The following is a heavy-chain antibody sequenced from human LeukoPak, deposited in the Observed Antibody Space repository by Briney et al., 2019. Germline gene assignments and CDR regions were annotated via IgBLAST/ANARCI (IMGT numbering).Heavy chain of an antibody. CDR3: ARGGYVGAVAGQGY. Sequence: SETLSLPCAVYGGSFSGYYWSWIRQPPGKGLEWIGEINHSGSTNYNPSLKSRVTISVDTSKNPFSLKLSSVTAADTAVYYCARGGYVGAVAGQGYWGQGTLVTVSS. V-gene: IGHV4-34*01. J-gene: IGHJ4*02. CDR1: GGSFSGYY. D-gene: IGHD6-19*01. CDR2: INHSGST.